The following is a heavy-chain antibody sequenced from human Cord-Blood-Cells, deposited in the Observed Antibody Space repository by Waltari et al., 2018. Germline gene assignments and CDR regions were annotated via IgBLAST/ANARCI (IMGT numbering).Heavy chain of an antibody. Sequence: EVQLVESGGGLVKPGGSLRLSCAASGFTFSSYSMNWVRQAPGKGLGWVSSISGSISYIYYADSVKGRFTISRDNAKNSLYLQMNSLRAEDTAVYYCARDRSYYDYWGQGTLVTVSS. CDR2: ISGSISYI. CDR1: GFTFSSYS. CDR3: ARDRSYYDY. V-gene: IGHV3-21*01. J-gene: IGHJ4*02.